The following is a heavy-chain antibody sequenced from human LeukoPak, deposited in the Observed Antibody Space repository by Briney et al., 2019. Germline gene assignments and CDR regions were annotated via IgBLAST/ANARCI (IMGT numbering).Heavy chain of an antibody. Sequence: GGSLRLSCVASGFPFSSYWVTWVRQAPGKGLEWVGNIKQDGSEKYYMDSVKGRSTISTDNAKNSAYLQMTILRVETTAVYSCARGVRFLDDYWGQGTLVTVSS. D-gene: IGHD2/OR15-2a*01. CDR2: IKQDGSEK. CDR1: GFPFSSYW. V-gene: IGHV3-7*01. J-gene: IGHJ4*02. CDR3: ARGVRFLDDY.